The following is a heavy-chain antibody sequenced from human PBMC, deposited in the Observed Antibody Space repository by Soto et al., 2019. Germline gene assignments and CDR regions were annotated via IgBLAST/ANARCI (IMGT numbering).Heavy chain of an antibody. J-gene: IGHJ6*02. D-gene: IGHD4-4*01. CDR1: GFTFSSYS. Sequence: EVQLVESGGGLVQPGGSLRLSCAASGFTFSSYSMNWVRQAPRKGLEWVSYISSSSITIYYADSVKGRFTISRDNAKNSLYLQMNSLRYEDTAVYYCAKKLGNYGLGYYYYGMDVWGQGTTVTVSS. CDR2: ISSSSITI. CDR3: AKKLGNYGLGYYYYGMDV. V-gene: IGHV3-48*02.